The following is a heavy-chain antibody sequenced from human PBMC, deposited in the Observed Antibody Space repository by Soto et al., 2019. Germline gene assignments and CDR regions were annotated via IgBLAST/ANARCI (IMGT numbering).Heavy chain of an antibody. CDR1: GFTFSSYW. CDR2: INSDGSST. Sequence: GVSLRLSCAASGFTFSSYWMHWVRQAPGKGLVWVSRINSDGSSTSYADSVKGRFTISRDNAKNTLYLQMNSLRAEDTAVYYCARIPRYYYYMDVWGKGTTVTVSS. V-gene: IGHV3-74*01. J-gene: IGHJ6*03. D-gene: IGHD2-21*01. CDR3: ARIPRYYYYMDV.